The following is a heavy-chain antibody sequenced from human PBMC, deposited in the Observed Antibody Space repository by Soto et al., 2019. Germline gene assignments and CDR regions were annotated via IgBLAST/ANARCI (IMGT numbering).Heavy chain of an antibody. CDR1: GFTFSSYS. CDR2: ISSSSSTI. D-gene: IGHD2-15*01. J-gene: IGHJ4*02. V-gene: IGHV3-48*01. Sequence: EVQLVESGGGLVQPGGSLRLSCAASGFTFSSYSMNWVRQAPGKGLEWVSYISSSSSTIYYAASVKGRVTISRDTAKNSLYLPMNSLRAEDTAVYYGARGGGCSGGSCTFDYWGQGTLVTVSS. CDR3: ARGGGCSGGSCTFDY.